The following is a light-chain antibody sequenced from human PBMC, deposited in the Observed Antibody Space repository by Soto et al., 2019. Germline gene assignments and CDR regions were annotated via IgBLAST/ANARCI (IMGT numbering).Light chain of an antibody. CDR2: GAT. J-gene: IGKJ1*01. CDR1: QDIRTE. Sequence: ALQMTQSPSSLSASVGDRVTITCRASQDIRTELGWYQQKPGKAPKLLIYGATTLQSGVPSRFSGSGSGTDFPLTLSGLQPEDFSTYYCLPDYKYPRTFGQGTKVEVK. V-gene: IGKV1-6*01. CDR3: LPDYKYPRT.